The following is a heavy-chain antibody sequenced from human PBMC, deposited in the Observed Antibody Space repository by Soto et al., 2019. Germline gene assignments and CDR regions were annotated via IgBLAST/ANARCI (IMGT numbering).Heavy chain of an antibody. V-gene: IGHV3-21*01. CDR1: GFTFSSYS. J-gene: IGHJ4*02. Sequence: EVQLVESGGGLVKPGGSLRLSCAASGFTFSSYSMKWVRQAPGKGLEWVSSISSSSSYIYYADSVKGRFTISRDNAKNSLYLKMNSLRDEDTAVYYCARGRQYSSSWYEDYWGQGTLVTVSS. CDR3: ARGRQYSSSWYEDY. D-gene: IGHD6-13*01. CDR2: ISSSSSYI.